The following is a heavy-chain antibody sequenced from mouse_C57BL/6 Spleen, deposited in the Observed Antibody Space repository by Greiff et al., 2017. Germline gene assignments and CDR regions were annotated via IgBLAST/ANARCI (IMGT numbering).Heavy chain of an antibody. CDR2: IYPSDSET. Sequence: VQLQQPGAELVRPGSSVKLSCKASGYTFTSYWVDWVKQRPGQGLEWIGNIYPSDSETHYNQKFKDKATLTVDKSSSTAYMQLSSLTSEDSAVYYCARTRYDYDEDYWGQGTTLTVSS. D-gene: IGHD2-4*01. CDR1: GYTFTSYW. V-gene: IGHV1-61*01. CDR3: ARTRYDYDEDY. J-gene: IGHJ2*01.